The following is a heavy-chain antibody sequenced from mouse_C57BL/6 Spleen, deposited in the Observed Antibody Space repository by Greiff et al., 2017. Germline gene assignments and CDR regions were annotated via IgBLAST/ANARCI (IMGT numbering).Heavy chain of an antibody. V-gene: IGHV1-47*01. Sequence: VQLQQSGAELVKPGASVKMSCKASGYTFTTYPLEWMKQNHGKSLEWIGNFHPYNDDTKYNEKFKGKATLTVEKSSSTVYLELSRLTSDDSAVYYCARGDYYGSSPHWYFDVWGTGTTVTVSS. CDR3: ARGDYYGSSPHWYFDV. CDR2: FHPYNDDT. J-gene: IGHJ1*03. CDR1: GYTFTTYP. D-gene: IGHD1-1*01.